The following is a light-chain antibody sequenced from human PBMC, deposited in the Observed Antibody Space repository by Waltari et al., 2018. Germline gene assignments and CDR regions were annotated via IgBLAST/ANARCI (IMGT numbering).Light chain of an antibody. J-gene: IGLJ1*01. CDR2: GNI. Sequence: QSVLTQPPSVSGAPGQRVTISCTGSSSNIGAGYDVHWYQQLPGTAPKLPIYGNINRPSGVPDRFSGSKSGTSSSLAITGLQAEDEADYYCQSFDNSLSGLYVFGTGTKVTVL. CDR3: QSFDNSLSGLYV. CDR1: SSNIGAGYD. V-gene: IGLV1-40*01.